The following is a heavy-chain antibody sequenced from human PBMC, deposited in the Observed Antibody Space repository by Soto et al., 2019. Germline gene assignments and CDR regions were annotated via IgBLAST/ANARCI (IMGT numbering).Heavy chain of an antibody. CDR3: ARGGYYYDSSGYYYPQGY. CDR1: GFTFSSYG. D-gene: IGHD3-22*01. V-gene: IGHV3-33*01. Sequence: PGGSLRLSCAASGFTFSSYGMHWVRQAPGKGLEWVAAIWYDGSNKYYADSVKGRFTISRDNSKNTLYLQMNSLRAEDTAVYYCARGGYYYDSSGYYYPQGYWGQGTLVTVSS. CDR2: IWYDGSNK. J-gene: IGHJ4*02.